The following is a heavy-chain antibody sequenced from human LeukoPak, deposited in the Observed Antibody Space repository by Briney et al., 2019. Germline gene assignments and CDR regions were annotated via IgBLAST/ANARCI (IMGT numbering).Heavy chain of an antibody. Sequence: PGGSLRLSCAASGFTFSDYYMSWIRQAPGKGLEWVSYISSSGSTIYYADSVKGRFTISRDNAKNSLYLQMNSLRAEDTAVYYCAKTSGTGYYYGMDVWGQGTTVTVSS. CDR3: AKTSGTGYYYGMDV. D-gene: IGHD1-1*01. CDR2: ISSSGSTI. V-gene: IGHV3-11*01. J-gene: IGHJ6*02. CDR1: GFTFSDYY.